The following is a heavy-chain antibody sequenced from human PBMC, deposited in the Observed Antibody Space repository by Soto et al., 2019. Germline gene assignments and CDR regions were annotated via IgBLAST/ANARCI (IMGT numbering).Heavy chain of an antibody. J-gene: IGHJ5*02. V-gene: IGHV4-39*01. CDR3: ARSADSGSYLLWFDP. D-gene: IGHD3-10*01. CDR2: MYHTGFT. Sequence: SETLSLTCTVSGDSVSGSTYYWGWIRQPPGKGLEWIGSMYHTGFTYYNPSLKSRVTISVDTSKNQFSLKLSSVAAADTAVYYCARSADSGSYLLWFDPWGQGTLVTVSS. CDR1: GDSVSGSTYY.